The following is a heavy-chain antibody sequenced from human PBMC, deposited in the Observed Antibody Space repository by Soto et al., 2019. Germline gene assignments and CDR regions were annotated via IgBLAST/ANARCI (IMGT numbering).Heavy chain of an antibody. CDR2: ISGGDVST. V-gene: IGHV3-23*01. CDR1: GFTFGHFA. J-gene: IGHJ4*02. D-gene: IGHD3-10*01. CDR3: AKKYHYGSGSYLYYFDY. Sequence: EVQLLESGGGLVQPGGSLRLSCAASGFTFGHFAMTWVRQAPGKGLEWVSTISGGDVSTYYADSVKGRFTISRDNSKNTLYLQMNSLRAEETAVYYCAKKYHYGSGSYLYYFDYWGQGTLVTVSS.